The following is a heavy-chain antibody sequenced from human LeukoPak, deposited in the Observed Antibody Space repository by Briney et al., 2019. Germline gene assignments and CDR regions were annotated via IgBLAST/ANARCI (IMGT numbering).Heavy chain of an antibody. CDR1: GFTFSNYG. J-gene: IGHJ4*02. Sequence: GGSLRLSCAASGFTFSNYGMHWVRQAPGKGLEWVAVISYDGSNKYYADSVKGRFTISRDNSKNTLYLQMNSLRAEDTAVYYCAKDTDYGDYGGFYWGQGTLVTVSS. D-gene: IGHD4-17*01. CDR2: ISYDGSNK. V-gene: IGHV3-30*18. CDR3: AKDTDYGDYGGFY.